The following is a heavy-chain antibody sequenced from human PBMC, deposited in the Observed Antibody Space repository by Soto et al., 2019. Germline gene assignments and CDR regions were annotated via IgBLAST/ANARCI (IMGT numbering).Heavy chain of an antibody. CDR1: GGSFSGYY. D-gene: IGHD3-22*01. CDR2: INHSGST. Sequence: SETLSLTCAVYGGSFSGYYWSWIRQPPGKGLEWIGEINHSGSTNYNPSLKSRVTISVDTSKNQFSLKLSSVTAEDTAVYYCTTDSYITMIVVRFDYWGHGTLVTVSS. V-gene: IGHV4-34*01. CDR3: TTDSYITMIVVRFDY. J-gene: IGHJ4*01.